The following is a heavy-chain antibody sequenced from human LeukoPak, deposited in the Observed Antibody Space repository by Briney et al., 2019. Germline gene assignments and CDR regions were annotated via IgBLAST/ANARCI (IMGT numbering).Heavy chain of an antibody. CDR2: INHSGST. CDR1: GGSVSSGSYY. D-gene: IGHD6-13*01. CDR3: ARGRQQLVYFDY. Sequence: PSETLSLTCTVSGGSVSSGSYYWSWIRQPPGKGLEWIGEINHSGSTNYNPSLKSRVTISVDTSKNQFSLKLSSVTAADTAVYYCARGRQQLVYFDYWGQGTLVTVSS. V-gene: IGHV4-39*07. J-gene: IGHJ4*02.